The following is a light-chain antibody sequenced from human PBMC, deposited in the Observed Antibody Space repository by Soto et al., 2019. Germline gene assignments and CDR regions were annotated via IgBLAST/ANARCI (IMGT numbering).Light chain of an antibody. CDR2: GAS. J-gene: IGKJ2*01. CDR3: QQYNNWPPYT. CDR1: QSVSSN. Sequence: EIVMTQSPATLSVSPGERATLSCRASQSVSSNFAWYQQKPGQAPRLLIYGASTRATGIPARFSGSGSGTEFTLTISSLQSEDFEVYSCQQYNNWPPYTFGQGTKLEIK. V-gene: IGKV3-15*01.